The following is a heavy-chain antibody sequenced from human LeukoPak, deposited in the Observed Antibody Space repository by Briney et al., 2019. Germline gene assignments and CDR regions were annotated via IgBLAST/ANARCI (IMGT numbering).Heavy chain of an antibody. CDR3: AREGVRDGYADY. D-gene: IGHD5-24*01. V-gene: IGHV4-30-4*01. J-gene: IGHJ4*02. CDR1: GGSISSGNYY. Sequence: SETLSLTCTVSGGSISSGNYYWSWIRQPPGKGLEWIGYIYYSGSTYYNPSLKSRVTISVDTSKNQSSLKLSSVTAADTAVYYCAREGVRDGYADYWGQGTLVTVSS. CDR2: IYYSGST.